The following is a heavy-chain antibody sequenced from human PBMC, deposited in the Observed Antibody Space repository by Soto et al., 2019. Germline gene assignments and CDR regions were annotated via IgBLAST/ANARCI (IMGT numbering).Heavy chain of an antibody. CDR2: INAGNGNT. Sequence: GASVKVSCKASGYTFTSYAMHWVRQAPGQRLEWMGWINAGNGNTKYSQKFQGRVTITRDTSASTAYMELSSLRSEDTAVFYCARGPGGPDGPGDYWGQGTLVTVSS. CDR3: ARGPGGPDGPGDY. J-gene: IGHJ4*02. V-gene: IGHV1-3*01. D-gene: IGHD2-15*01. CDR1: GYTFTSYA.